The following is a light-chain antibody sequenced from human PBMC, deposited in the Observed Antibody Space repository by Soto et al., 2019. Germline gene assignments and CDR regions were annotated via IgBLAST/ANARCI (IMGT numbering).Light chain of an antibody. J-gene: IGKJ1*01. CDR3: QQYNSYST. CDR2: KAS. CDR1: QSISSW. V-gene: IGKV1-5*03. Sequence: QVTQSPATLSASEGDRVTITCRASQSISSWLAWYQQKPGKAPKLLIYKASSLESGVPSRLSGGGSGTVFTLTIRSLQPDDFATYYCQQYNSYSTFGQGTKVDI.